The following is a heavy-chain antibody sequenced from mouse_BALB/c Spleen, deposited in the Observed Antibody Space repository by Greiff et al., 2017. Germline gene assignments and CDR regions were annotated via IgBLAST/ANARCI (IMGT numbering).Heavy chain of an antibody. CDR2: ISSGGGST. D-gene: IGHD1-1*01. CDR1: GFAFSSYD. J-gene: IGHJ4*01. CDR3: ARQETVDYAMDY. V-gene: IGHV5-12-1*01. Sequence: EVKLQQSGGGLVKPGGSLKLSCAASGFAFSSYDMSWVRQTPEKRLEWVAYISSGGGSTYYPDTVKGRFTISRDNAKNTLYLQMSSLKSEDTAMYYCARQETVDYAMDYWGQGTSVTVSS.